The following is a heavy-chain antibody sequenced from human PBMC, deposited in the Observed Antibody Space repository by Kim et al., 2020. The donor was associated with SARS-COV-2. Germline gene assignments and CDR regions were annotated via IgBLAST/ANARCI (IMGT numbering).Heavy chain of an antibody. CDR3: TRPPYSGSDEGGDD. J-gene: IGHJ4*01. Sequence: GGSLRLSCATSGFIFSDSSMHWVRQASGKGLEWIGRIRDKANSYATEYATSLKGRFTISRDDSKNTTFLQLNSLKTEDTAVYYCTRPPYSGSDEGGDDWGQGTVVTVSS. V-gene: IGHV3-73*01. D-gene: IGHD1-26*01. CDR1: GFIFSDSS. CDR2: IRDKANSYAT.